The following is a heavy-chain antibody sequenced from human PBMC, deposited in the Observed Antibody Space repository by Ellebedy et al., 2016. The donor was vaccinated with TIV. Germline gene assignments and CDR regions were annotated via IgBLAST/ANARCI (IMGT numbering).Heavy chain of an antibody. J-gene: IGHJ4*02. Sequence: GESLKISCAASGFTFSSYWMSWVRQAPGKGLEWVANIKQDESEKYYVGSVKGRFTVSRDNAENSLYLQMNSLRADDSAVNYCARAGRQLDYWGQGTLVTVSS. CDR2: IKQDESEK. CDR1: GFTFSSYW. D-gene: IGHD3-10*01. CDR3: ARAGRQLDY. V-gene: IGHV3-7*04.